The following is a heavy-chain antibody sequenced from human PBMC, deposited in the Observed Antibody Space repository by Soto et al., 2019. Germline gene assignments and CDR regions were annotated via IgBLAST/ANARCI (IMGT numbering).Heavy chain of an antibody. D-gene: IGHD3-22*01. V-gene: IGHV4-4*02. Sequence: QVQLQESGPGLVKPSGTLSLTCAVSGGSISSSHWWSWVRQPPGKALEWIGEIYHSGNTDYNPSLKSRVTISVDKSKNQFSLRLTSVTAADTAVYYCARDLEYYPDKSGLIRDFHRWGQGTLVTVSS. CDR1: GGSISSSHW. CDR3: ARDLEYYPDKSGLIRDFHR. CDR2: IYHSGNT. J-gene: IGHJ1*01.